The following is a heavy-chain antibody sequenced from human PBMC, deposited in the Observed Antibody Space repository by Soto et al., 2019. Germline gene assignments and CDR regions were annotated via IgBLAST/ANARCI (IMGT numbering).Heavy chain of an antibody. V-gene: IGHV1-69*13. Sequence: SVKVSCKASGGTFSSYAISWVRQAPGQGLEWMGGIIPIFGTANYAQKFQGRVTITADESTSTAYMELSSLRSEDTAVYYCARDAGYCSGGSCYWHFDYWGQGTLVTVSS. D-gene: IGHD2-15*01. CDR3: ARDAGYCSGGSCYWHFDY. CDR2: IIPIFGTA. J-gene: IGHJ4*02. CDR1: GGTFSSYA.